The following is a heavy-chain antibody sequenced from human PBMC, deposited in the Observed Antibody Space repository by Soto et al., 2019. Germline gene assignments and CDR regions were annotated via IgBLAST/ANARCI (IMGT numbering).Heavy chain of an antibody. Sequence: GASVKVSCKASGYTFTSYGISWVRQAPGQGLEWMGWISTFHGNTNYAQKFQGSVTMTTDTSTSTAYMELRSLRAEDTAIYYCAKDQSNSNPLYYFDFWGPGTLVTVSS. CDR3: AKDQSNSNPLYYFDF. CDR1: GYTFTSYG. D-gene: IGHD3-22*01. J-gene: IGHJ4*02. CDR2: ISTFHGNT. V-gene: IGHV1-18*04.